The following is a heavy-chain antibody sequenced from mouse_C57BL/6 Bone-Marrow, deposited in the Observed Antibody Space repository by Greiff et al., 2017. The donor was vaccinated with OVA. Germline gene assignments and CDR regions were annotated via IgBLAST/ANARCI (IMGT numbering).Heavy chain of an antibody. D-gene: IGHD2-4*01. V-gene: IGHV2-2*01. CDR3: ATLDYDAWFAY. CDR2: LWSGGST. Sequence: VQLQESGPGLVQPSQSLSITCTVSGFSLTSYGVHWVRQSPGKGLEWLGVLWSGGSTDYNAAFISRLSISKDNSKSQVFFKMNSLQADDTAIYYCATLDYDAWFAYWGQGTLVTVSA. J-gene: IGHJ3*01. CDR1: GFSLTSYG.